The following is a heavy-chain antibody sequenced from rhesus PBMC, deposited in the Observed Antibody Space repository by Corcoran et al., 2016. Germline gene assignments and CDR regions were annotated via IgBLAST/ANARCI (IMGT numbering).Heavy chain of an antibody. D-gene: IGHD3-28*01. CDR2: IYGSSTST. J-gene: IGHJ4*01. Sequence: QVQLQESGPGVVKPSETLSLTCAVSGGSISDSYRWSWIRQPPGKGLAWIGYIYGSSTSTNYNPSLKSRVTMSKDTSKNQFSFKLSSVTAADTAVYYCARERGGTMIVVIPFDYWGQGVLVTVSS. CDR3: ARERGGTMIVVIPFDY. CDR1: GGSISDSYR. V-gene: IGHV4S10*01.